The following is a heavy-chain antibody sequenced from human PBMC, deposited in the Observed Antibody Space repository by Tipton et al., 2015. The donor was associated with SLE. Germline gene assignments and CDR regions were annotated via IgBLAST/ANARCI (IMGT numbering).Heavy chain of an antibody. CDR3: AKGTGYSSSWYYFDY. CDR1: GFTFSSYG. CDR2: IRYDGSNK. Sequence: GSPRLSCAASGFTFSSYGMHWVRQAPGKGLEWVAFIRYDGSNKYYADSVKGRFTISRDNSKNTLYLQMNSLRAEDTAVYYCAKGTGYSSSWYYFDYWGQGTLVTVSS. V-gene: IGHV3-30*02. J-gene: IGHJ4*02. D-gene: IGHD6-13*01.